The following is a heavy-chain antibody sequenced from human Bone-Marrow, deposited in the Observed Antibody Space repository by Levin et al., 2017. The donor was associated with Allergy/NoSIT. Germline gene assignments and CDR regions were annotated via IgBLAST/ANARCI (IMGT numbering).Heavy chain of an antibody. CDR2: SHYSGST. CDR1: SGSIRDYY. V-gene: IGHV4-59*01. CDR3: ATVVGDGYSEY. D-gene: IGHD2-21*01. Sequence: PSETLSLTCTVSSGSIRDYYWSWIRQPPGKGLEWIGYSHYSGSTNYNPSLKSRLTISVDTSENQFSLKLTSVTAADTAVYYCATVVGDGYSEYWGQGTLVTVSS. J-gene: IGHJ4*02.